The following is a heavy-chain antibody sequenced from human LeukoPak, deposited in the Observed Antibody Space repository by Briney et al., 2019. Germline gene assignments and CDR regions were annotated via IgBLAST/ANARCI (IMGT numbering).Heavy chain of an antibody. CDR2: LNEDGRTT. Sequence: GGSLRLSCEASGFAFSRYWMHWVRQVPGKGLEWVSRLNEDGRTTTYADSVQGRVAISRDNNKNTLYLVMYSVRVDDTALYFCARDLGGRAGSWGQGTLVTVSS. CDR3: ARDLGGRAGS. D-gene: IGHD1-26*01. J-gene: IGHJ1*01. V-gene: IGHV3-74*01. CDR1: GFAFSRYW.